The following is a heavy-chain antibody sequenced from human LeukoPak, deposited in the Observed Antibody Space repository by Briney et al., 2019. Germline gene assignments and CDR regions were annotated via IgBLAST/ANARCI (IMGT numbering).Heavy chain of an antibody. J-gene: IGHJ6*02. CDR3: AREPSIAARRYYYGMDV. V-gene: IGHV1-18*01. D-gene: IGHD6-6*01. CDR1: GYTFTSYG. CDR2: ISAYNGNT. Sequence: ASVKVSCKASGYTFTSYGISWVRQAPGQGLEWMGWISAYNGNTNYAQKLQGRVTMTTDTSMSTAYMELRSLRSDDTAVYYCAREPSIAARRYYYGMDVWGQGTTVTVSS.